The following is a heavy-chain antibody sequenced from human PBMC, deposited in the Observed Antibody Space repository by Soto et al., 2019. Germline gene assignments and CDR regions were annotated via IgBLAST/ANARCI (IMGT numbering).Heavy chain of an antibody. CDR3: ARDWYDYDSSGYYYYFDD. CDR1: GGTFSSYA. V-gene: IGHV1-69*12. D-gene: IGHD3-22*01. J-gene: IGHJ4*02. Sequence: QVQLVQSGAEVKKPGSSVKVSCKASGGTFSSYAISWVRQAPGQGLEWMGGIIPIFGTANYAQKFQGRVTITADEYTSTAYMELSSLRSEDTAVYYCARDWYDYDSSGYYYYFDDWGQGTLVTVSS. CDR2: IIPIFGTA.